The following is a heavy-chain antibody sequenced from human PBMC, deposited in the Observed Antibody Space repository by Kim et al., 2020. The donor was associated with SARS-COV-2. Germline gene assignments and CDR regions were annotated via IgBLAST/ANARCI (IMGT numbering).Heavy chain of an antibody. J-gene: IGHJ6*02. CDR3: AKQNLVEGYYHGMDV. CDR1: GFTFSSYG. CDR2: IWYDGTNK. V-gene: IGHV3-30*02. D-gene: IGHD2-8*02. Sequence: GGSLRLSCAASGFTFSSYGMHWVRQAPGKGLEWMAFIWYDGTNKYYAESVKGRFTISRDNSKNTVDLQMNNLRADDTAIYYCAKQNLVEGYYHGMDVWGQGTTVTVSS.